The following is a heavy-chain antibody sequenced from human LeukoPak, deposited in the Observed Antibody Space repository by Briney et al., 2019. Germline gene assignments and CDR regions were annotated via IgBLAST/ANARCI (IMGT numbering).Heavy chain of an antibody. CDR3: ARDMTMVRGVIDY. Sequence: GGSLRLSCAASGFTFSSYSMNWVRQAPGQGLEWVSSISSSSSYIYYADSVKGRFTISRDNAKNSLYLQMNSLRAEDTAVYYCARDMTMVRGVIDYWGQGTLVTVSS. CDR2: ISSSSSYI. V-gene: IGHV3-21*01. J-gene: IGHJ4*02. D-gene: IGHD3-10*01. CDR1: GFTFSSYS.